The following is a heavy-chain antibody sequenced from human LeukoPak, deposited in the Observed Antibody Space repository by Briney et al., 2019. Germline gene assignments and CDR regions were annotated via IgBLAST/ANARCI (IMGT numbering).Heavy chain of an antibody. Sequence: SETLSLTCTVSGGSISSYYWSWIRQPPGKGLEWIGYIYYSGSTNYNPSLKSRVTISVDTSKNQFSLKLSSVTAADTAVYYCRIVLMVYAPVDTAMVDAFDIWGQGTMVTVSS. D-gene: IGHD2-8*01. V-gene: IGHV4-59*12. CDR3: RIVLMVYAPVDTAMVDAFDI. CDR1: GGSISSYY. CDR2: IYYSGST. J-gene: IGHJ3*02.